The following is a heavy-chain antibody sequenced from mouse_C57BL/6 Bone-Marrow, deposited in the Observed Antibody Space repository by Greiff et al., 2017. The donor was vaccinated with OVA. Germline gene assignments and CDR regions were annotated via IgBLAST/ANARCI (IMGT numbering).Heavy chain of an antibody. CDR1: GYTFTDHY. J-gene: IGHJ2*01. CDR3: ARDDGYFFGN. D-gene: IGHD2-3*01. Sequence: VQLQQSGAEVVRPGASVKLSCKASGYTFTDHYINWVKQRPGQGLEWIARIYPGSGNTYYNEKFKGKATLTAEKSSNTAYMQLSSLTSEDSAVYFCARDDGYFFGNWGQGKALTVTA. V-gene: IGHV1-76*01. CDR2: IYPGSGNT.